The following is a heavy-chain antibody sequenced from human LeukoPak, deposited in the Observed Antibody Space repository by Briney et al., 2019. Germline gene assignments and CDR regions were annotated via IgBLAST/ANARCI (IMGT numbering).Heavy chain of an antibody. CDR2: ISAYNGNT. J-gene: IGHJ5*02. CDR3: AREGCSGGSCYFFDP. Sequence: ASVKVSCKASGYTFTSYGISWVRQAPGQGLEWMGWISAYNGNTNYAQKLQGRVTMTTDTSTSTAYMELRSLRSDDTAVYYCAREGCSGGSCYFFDPWGQGTLVTVSS. D-gene: IGHD2-15*01. V-gene: IGHV1-18*04. CDR1: GYTFTSYG.